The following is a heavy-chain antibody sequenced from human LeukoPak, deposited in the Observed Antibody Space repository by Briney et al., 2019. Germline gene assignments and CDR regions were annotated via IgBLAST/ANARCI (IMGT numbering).Heavy chain of an antibody. CDR1: GGSISSGSYY. CDR3: AAQPGAYDFWSGYSRGYYYYYMDV. CDR2: IYTSGST. V-gene: IGHV4-61*02. J-gene: IGHJ6*03. D-gene: IGHD3-3*01. Sequence: SETLSLTCTVSGGSISSGSYYWSWIRQPAGKGLEWIGRIYTSGSTYYNPSLKSRVTISVDTSKNQFSLKLSSVTAADTAVYYCAAQPGAYDFWSGYSRGYYYYYMDVWGKGTTVTVSS.